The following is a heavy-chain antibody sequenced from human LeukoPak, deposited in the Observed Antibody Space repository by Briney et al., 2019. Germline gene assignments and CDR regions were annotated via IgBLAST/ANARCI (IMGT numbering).Heavy chain of an antibody. Sequence: SETLSLTCTVSGGSISSYYWSWIRQPPGKGLERIGYIYYSGSTNYNPSLKSRVTISVDTSKNQFSLKLSSVTAADTAVYYCARLPLPIAAAGMGWGWFDPWGQGTLVTVSS. V-gene: IGHV4-59*08. CDR2: IYYSGST. J-gene: IGHJ5*02. CDR1: GGSISSYY. CDR3: ARLPLPIAAAGMGWGWFDP. D-gene: IGHD6-13*01.